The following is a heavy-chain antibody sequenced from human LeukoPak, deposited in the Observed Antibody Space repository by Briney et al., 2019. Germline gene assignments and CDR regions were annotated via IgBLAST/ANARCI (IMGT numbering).Heavy chain of an antibody. V-gene: IGHV3-23*01. CDR2: ISGSGGST. CDR3: VKGNNFYDSSGYCHS. D-gene: IGHD3-22*01. J-gene: IGHJ4*02. Sequence: PGGSLRLSCAASGFTFSSYAMSWVRQAPGKGLEWVSAISGSGGSTYYADSVKGRFIISRDNSKNTVYLQMNSLRVEDTAVYYCVKGNNFYDSSGYCHSWGQGTLVTVSS. CDR1: GFTFSSYA.